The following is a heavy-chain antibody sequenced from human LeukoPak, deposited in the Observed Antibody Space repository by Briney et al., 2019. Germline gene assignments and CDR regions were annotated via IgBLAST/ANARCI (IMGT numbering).Heavy chain of an antibody. CDR2: IYPGXYDT. D-gene: IGHD3-10*01. CDR3: TRRGDGSASAPPAD. CDR1: GXXFTXYX. V-gene: IGHV5-51*01. J-gene: IGHJ4*02. Sequence: GESLKISCKGSGXXFTXYXXXXVRXXXGXXXXXMXXIYPGXYDTRYSPSFQGQVTISVDRSISTAYLQWSSLKDSDTAMYYCTRRGDGSASAPPADWGQGTLVMVSP.